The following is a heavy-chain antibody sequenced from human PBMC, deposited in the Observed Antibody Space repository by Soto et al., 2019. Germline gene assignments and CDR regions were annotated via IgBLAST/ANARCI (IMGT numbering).Heavy chain of an antibody. V-gene: IGHV3-53*02. D-gene: IGHD3-10*01. CDR3: ARVGGTMVRGVIPYYYYGMDV. J-gene: IGHJ6*02. CDR2: IYSGGST. Sequence: EVQLVETGGGLIQPGGSLRLSCAASGFTVSSHYMSWVRQAPGKGLEWVSVIYSGGSTYYADSVKGRFTISRDNSKNTLYLQMNSLRAEDTAVYYCARVGGTMVRGVIPYYYYGMDVWGQGTTVTVSS. CDR1: GFTVSSHY.